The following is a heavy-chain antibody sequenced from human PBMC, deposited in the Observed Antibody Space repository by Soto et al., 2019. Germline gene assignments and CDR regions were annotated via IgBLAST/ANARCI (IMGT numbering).Heavy chain of an antibody. CDR3: ARDTFGYVDGFDV. CDR2: ISGYNGKT. Sequence: GASVKVSCKASGYIFSLYNINWVRQAPGQGLEWMGWISGYNGKTKYAPTFQGRFTMTTDTSTNTGYMELRSLTSDDTAMYYCARDTFGYVDGFDVWGQGTMVTVSS. J-gene: IGHJ3*01. V-gene: IGHV1-18*01. CDR1: GYIFSLYN. D-gene: IGHD5-18*01.